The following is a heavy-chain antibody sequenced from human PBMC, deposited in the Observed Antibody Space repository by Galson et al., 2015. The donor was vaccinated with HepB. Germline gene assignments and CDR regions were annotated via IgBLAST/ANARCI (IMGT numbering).Heavy chain of an antibody. V-gene: IGHV5-51*01. Sequence: QSGAEVKKPGESLKISCKGSGYSFTSQWIAWVRQMPGKGLEWMGIIYPGDSDTRYSPSFQGQVTISADKSISTAYLQWSSLRASDTAMYYCTRHGKYSSGCHYFDYWGQGTLVTVSS. D-gene: IGHD6-19*01. CDR3: TRHGKYSSGCHYFDY. CDR2: IYPGDSDT. CDR1: GYSFTSQW. J-gene: IGHJ4*02.